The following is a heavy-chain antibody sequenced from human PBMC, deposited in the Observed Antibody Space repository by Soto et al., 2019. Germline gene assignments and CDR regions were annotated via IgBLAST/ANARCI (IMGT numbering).Heavy chain of an antibody. CDR3: AKGRYSYDSSGHDY. CDR2: ISGSGGRT. Sequence: EVQLLESGGGLVQPGGSLRLSCAASGFAFSSHAMNWVRQAPGKGLEWVSGISGSGGRTYYADSVKGRFTISRDNSKNTLDQQMNSLRAEDTAVYYCAKGRYSYDSSGHDYWGLGTLVTVSS. CDR1: GFAFSSHA. J-gene: IGHJ4*02. D-gene: IGHD3-22*01. V-gene: IGHV3-23*01.